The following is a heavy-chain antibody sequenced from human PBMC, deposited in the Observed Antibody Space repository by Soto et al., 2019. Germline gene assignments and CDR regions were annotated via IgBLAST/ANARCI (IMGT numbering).Heavy chain of an antibody. CDR1: GFTLTNYA. J-gene: IGHJ4*02. Sequence: QVQLVESGGGVVQPGRSLRLSCAASGFTLTNYAMHWVRQAPGKGLEWLAVISDDGDKKYYADSVKGRFTISRDNSNKTLYLQMNSLRHEDTAVYYCARDRYSSSTLFDYWGQGTLVTVSS. CDR2: ISDDGDKK. D-gene: IGHD6-6*01. CDR3: ARDRYSSSTLFDY. V-gene: IGHV3-30-3*01.